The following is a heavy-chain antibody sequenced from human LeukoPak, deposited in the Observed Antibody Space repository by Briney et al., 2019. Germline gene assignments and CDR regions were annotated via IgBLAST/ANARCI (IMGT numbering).Heavy chain of an antibody. CDR3: ARQKWEQQGRDYYFNGLDV. D-gene: IGHD1/OR15-1a*01. J-gene: IGHJ6*02. CDR1: IGSISSSKW. Sequence: SETLSLTCSVSIGSISSSKWWSWVRQSPVEGLEWIGEIYLYGTTNYNPSFTSRVTMSVDRSRNQFSLKLTSVTAADTAVYYCARQKWEQQGRDYYFNGLDVWGPGTTVIVSS. CDR2: IYLYGTT. V-gene: IGHV4-4*02.